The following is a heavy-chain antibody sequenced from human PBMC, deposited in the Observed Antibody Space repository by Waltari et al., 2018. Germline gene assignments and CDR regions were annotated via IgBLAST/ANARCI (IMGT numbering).Heavy chain of an antibody. Sequence: QVQLVQSGAEVKKPGASVKVSCKVSGYNLHELSIHGVRQAPGKGLEWMGGFDPEDGETIYAQKFQGRVTMTEDTSTDTAYMELSSLRSEDTAVYYCATALVGATGGWFDPWGQGTLVTVSS. CDR1: GYNLHELS. V-gene: IGHV1-24*01. CDR2: FDPEDGET. D-gene: IGHD1-26*01. J-gene: IGHJ5*02. CDR3: ATALVGATGGWFDP.